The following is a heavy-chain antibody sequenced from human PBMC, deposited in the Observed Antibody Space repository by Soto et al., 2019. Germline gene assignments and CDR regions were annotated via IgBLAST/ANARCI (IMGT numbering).Heavy chain of an antibody. CDR2: TNHSGST. CDR1: GGSFSGYY. J-gene: IGHJ4*02. D-gene: IGHD5-12*01. Sequence: QVQLQQWGAGLLKPSETLSLTCAVYGGSFSGYYWSWIRQPPGKGLEWIGETNHSGSTNYNPSLKGRVPISVDTSKNQFSLKLSSVTAADTAVYYCARTSEMATIPYDYWGQGTLVTVSS. CDR3: ARTSEMATIPYDY. V-gene: IGHV4-34*01.